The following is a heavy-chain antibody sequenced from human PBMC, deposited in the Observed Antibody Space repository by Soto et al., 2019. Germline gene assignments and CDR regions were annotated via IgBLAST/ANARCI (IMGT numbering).Heavy chain of an antibody. CDR1: GFTFSSYS. CDR2: ISSSSSYI. J-gene: IGHJ6*03. CDR3: ASHPYDSSGYYYYYYYMDV. V-gene: IGHV3-21*01. Sequence: GGSLRLSCAASGFTFSSYSMNWVRQAPGKGLEWVSSISSSSSYIYYADSVKGRFTISRDNAKNSLYLQMNSLRAEDTAVYYCASHPYDSSGYYYYYYYMDVWGKGTTVTVSS. D-gene: IGHD3-22*01.